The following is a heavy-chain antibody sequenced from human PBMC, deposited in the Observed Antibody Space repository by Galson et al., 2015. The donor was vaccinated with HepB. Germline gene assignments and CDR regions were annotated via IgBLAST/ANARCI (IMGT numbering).Heavy chain of an antibody. D-gene: IGHD6-13*01. J-gene: IGHJ4*02. CDR1: GFTFTRHW. CDR2: INEDGSEE. Sequence: SLRLSCAASGFTFTRHWMSWVRQAPGKGLEWVANINEDGSEENYMDSVRGRFTISRDNAKNSLYLQMNSLRAEDTAVYYCARGPTADSSWGQGTLVTVSS. V-gene: IGHV3-7*03. CDR3: ARGPTADSS.